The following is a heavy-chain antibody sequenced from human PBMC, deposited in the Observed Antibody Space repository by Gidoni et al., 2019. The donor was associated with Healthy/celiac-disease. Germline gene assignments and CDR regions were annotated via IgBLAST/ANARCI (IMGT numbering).Heavy chain of an antibody. V-gene: IGHV1-2*02. J-gene: IGHJ4*02. Sequence: QVQLVQSGAEVKKPGASVKVSCKASGYTFTGYYMHWVRQAPGQGLEWMGWINPNSGGTNYAQKFQGRVTMTRDTSISTAYMELSRLRSDDTAVYYCARDGGEAWIQLWFLFDYWGQGTLVTVSS. D-gene: IGHD5-18*01. CDR2: INPNSGGT. CDR1: GYTFTGYY. CDR3: ARDGGEAWIQLWFLFDY.